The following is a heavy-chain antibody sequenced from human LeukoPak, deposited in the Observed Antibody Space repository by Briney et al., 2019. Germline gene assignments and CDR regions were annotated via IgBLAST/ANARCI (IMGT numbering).Heavy chain of an antibody. CDR2: IYYSGST. CDR3: ARSEEGYCSGGRCYRDAFDI. CDR1: GGSISSSSYY. J-gene: IGHJ3*02. Sequence: SETLSLTCTVSGGSISSSSYYWGWIRQPPGKGLEWIGSIYYSGSTYYNPSLKSRVTISVDTSKNQFSLKLSSVTAADTAVYYCARSEEGYCSGGRCYRDAFDIWGQGTVVTVSS. D-gene: IGHD2-15*01. V-gene: IGHV4-39*07.